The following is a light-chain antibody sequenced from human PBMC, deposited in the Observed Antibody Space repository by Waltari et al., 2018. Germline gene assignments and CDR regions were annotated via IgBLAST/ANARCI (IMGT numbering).Light chain of an antibody. CDR3: QQSYSSPPFT. V-gene: IGKV1-39*01. CDR1: QTISSY. Sequence: DIQMTHSPSPLSASIGDSGSLHCRANQTISSYFNWYQQQPGKAPRLLIYATSSLQSGVPARFSGSRSGTDFTLTISSLHPEDFATYYCQQSYSSPPFTFGPGTKVDIK. CDR2: ATS. J-gene: IGKJ3*01.